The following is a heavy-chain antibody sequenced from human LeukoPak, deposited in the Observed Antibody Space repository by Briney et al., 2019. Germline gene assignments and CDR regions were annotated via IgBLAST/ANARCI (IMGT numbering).Heavy chain of an antibody. CDR2: ISSSSSYI. Sequence: GGSLRLSCAASGFTFSSYSMNWVRQAPGKGLEWVSSISSSSSYIYYADSVKGRFTISRDNSKNTLYLQMNSLRAEDTAVYYCARFGLLGYSLTRPDAFDIWGQGTMVTVSS. V-gene: IGHV3-21*04. CDR1: GFTFSSYS. D-gene: IGHD3-22*01. J-gene: IGHJ3*02. CDR3: ARFGLLGYSLTRPDAFDI.